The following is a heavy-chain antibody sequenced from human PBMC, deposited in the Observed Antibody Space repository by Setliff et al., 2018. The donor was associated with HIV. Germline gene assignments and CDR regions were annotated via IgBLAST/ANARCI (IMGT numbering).Heavy chain of an antibody. CDR3: ARHDYGDNSFDY. J-gene: IGHJ4*02. Sequence: GESLKISCHLSGYSFVDFWIGWVRQMPGKGLEWMGIIYPGDSDTRYSPSFQGQVTISADKSISTAYLQWRSLQASDTAMYYCARHDYGDNSFDYWGQGTLVTVSS. D-gene: IGHD4-17*01. V-gene: IGHV5-51*01. CDR2: IYPGDSDT. CDR1: GYSFVDFW.